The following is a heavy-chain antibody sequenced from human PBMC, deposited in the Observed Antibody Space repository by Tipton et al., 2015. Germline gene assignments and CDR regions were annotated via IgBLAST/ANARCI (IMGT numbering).Heavy chain of an antibody. V-gene: IGHV4-61*03. D-gene: IGHD7-27*01. CDR1: GDSVSRSDCA. CDR2: MSHTGST. Sequence: TLSLTCTVSGDSVSRSDCAWGWIRQAPGKGLEWIGYMSHTGSTNRNPSLKSRVTISIDTSQNHFSLTLPSVTAADTAFYYCARDHWGSLDYWGPGILVTVSS. CDR3: ARDHWGSLDY. J-gene: IGHJ4*02.